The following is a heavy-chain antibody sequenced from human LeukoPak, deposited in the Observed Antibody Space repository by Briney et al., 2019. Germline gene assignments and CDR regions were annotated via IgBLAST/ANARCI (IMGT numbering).Heavy chain of an antibody. CDR3: ARGSRGRYYYYGMDV. V-gene: IGHV4-34*01. CDR1: GGSFSGYY. D-gene: IGHD2-2*01. Sequence: PSETLSLTCAVYGGSFSGYYWSWIRQPPGKGLEWIGEINHSGSTNYNPSLKSRGTISVDTAKNQFSLKLSPVTAADTAVYYCARGSRGRYYYYGMDVWGQGTTATVSS. CDR2: INHSGST. J-gene: IGHJ6*02.